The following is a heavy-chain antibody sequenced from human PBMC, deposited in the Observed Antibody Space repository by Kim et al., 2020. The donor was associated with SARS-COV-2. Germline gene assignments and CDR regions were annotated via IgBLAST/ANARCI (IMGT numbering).Heavy chain of an antibody. Sequence: GGSLRLSCAASGFTFSSYAMSWVRQAPGKGLEWVSAISGSGGSTYYADSVKGRFTISRDNSKNTLYLQMNSLRAEDTAVYYCAKDLGRAAAGTSGWFDPWGQGTLVTVSS. V-gene: IGHV3-23*01. J-gene: IGHJ5*02. D-gene: IGHD6-13*01. CDR3: AKDLGRAAAGTSGWFDP. CDR2: ISGSGGST. CDR1: GFTFSSYA.